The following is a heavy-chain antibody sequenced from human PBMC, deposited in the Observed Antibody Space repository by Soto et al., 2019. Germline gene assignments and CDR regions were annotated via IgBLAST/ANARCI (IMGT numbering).Heavy chain of an antibody. Sequence: QLQLQESGPGLVKPSETLSLTCTVSGGSISSSSYYWGWIRQPPGKGLESIGSIYYSGSTYYNPSLSSRVTISVDPSKNRFSLTLSSVTAADTAVYYCAPLWGQGWGQGTLVTVSS. V-gene: IGHV4-39*01. J-gene: IGHJ1*01. D-gene: IGHD3-10*01. CDR1: GGSISSSSYY. CDR3: APLWGQG. CDR2: IYYSGST.